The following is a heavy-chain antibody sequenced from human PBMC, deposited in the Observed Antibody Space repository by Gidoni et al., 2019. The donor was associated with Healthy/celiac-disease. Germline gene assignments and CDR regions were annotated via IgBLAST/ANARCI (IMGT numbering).Heavy chain of an antibody. V-gene: IGHV3-66*02. D-gene: IGHD2-15*01. J-gene: IGHJ6*02. CDR2: IYSGGST. CDR3: AKAGYGGNPRYYYYYGMDV. CDR1: GFTVSSNY. Sequence: DVQLVASGGGLVQPGGSMRLSCAASGFTVSSNYMSWVRQAPGKGLEWVSVIYSGGSTYYADSVKGRFTISRDNSKNTLYLQMNSLRAEDTAVYYCAKAGYGGNPRYYYYYGMDVWGQGTTVTVSS.